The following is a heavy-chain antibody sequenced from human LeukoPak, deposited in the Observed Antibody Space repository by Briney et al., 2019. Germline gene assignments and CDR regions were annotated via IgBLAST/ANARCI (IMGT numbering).Heavy chain of an antibody. D-gene: IGHD2-15*01. Sequence: GGSLRLSCAASGFTFSSYWMSWVRQAPGKGLEWVANIKQDGSEKYYVDSVKGRFTISRDNAKNSLYLQMNSLRAEDTAVYYCAKDREFRDIVVVVAAMTHWGQGTLVTVSS. CDR3: AKDREFRDIVVVVAAMTH. CDR2: IKQDGSEK. V-gene: IGHV3-7*01. J-gene: IGHJ4*02. CDR1: GFTFSSYW.